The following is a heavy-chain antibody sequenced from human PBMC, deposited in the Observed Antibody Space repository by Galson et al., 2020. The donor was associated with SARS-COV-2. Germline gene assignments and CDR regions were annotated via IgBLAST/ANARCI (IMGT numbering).Heavy chain of an antibody. CDR2: IYYSGST. CDR3: AGVTYGDCVYWYDP. Sequence: SETLSLTCTVSGDSIRSGNSYWSWIRQHPGKGLEWIGYIYYSGSTYSNPSLKSRVSISVDTSKNQFSLKLSSVTAADTAVYYCAGVTYGDCVYWYDPWGQGTLVTVSS. D-gene: IGHD4-17*01. V-gene: IGHV4-31*03. CDR1: GDSIRSGNSY. J-gene: IGHJ5*02.